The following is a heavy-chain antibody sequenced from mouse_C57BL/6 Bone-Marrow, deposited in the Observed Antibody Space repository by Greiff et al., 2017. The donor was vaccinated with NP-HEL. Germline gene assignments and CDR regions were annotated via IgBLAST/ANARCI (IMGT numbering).Heavy chain of an antibody. CDR1: GFTFSSYA. D-gene: IGHD4-1*01. CDR3: TRDLTSFAY. V-gene: IGHV5-9-1*02. CDR2: ISSGGDYI. Sequence: EVKVEESGEGLVKPGGSLKLSCAASGFTFSSYAMSWVRQTPEKRLEWVAYISSGGDYIYYADTVKGRFTISRDNARNTLYLQMSSLKSEDTAMYYCTRDLTSFAYWGQGTLVTVSA. J-gene: IGHJ3*01.